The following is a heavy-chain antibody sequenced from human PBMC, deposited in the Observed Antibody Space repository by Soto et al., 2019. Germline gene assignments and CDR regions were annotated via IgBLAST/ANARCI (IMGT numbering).Heavy chain of an antibody. D-gene: IGHD3-3*01. Sequence: SVKVSCKASGGTFSSYAISWVRQAPGQGLEWMRGIIPIFGTANYAQKFQGRVTITADESTNTAYMELSSLRSEDTAVYYCATESGNPVYEAKFRDAFDIWGQGTIVTVSS. CDR2: IIPIFGTA. J-gene: IGHJ3*02. CDR1: GGTFSSYA. V-gene: IGHV1-69*13. CDR3: ATESGNPVYEAKFRDAFDI.